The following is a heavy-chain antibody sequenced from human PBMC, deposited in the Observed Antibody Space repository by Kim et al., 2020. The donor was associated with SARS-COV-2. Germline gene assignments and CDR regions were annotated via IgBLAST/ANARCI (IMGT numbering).Heavy chain of an antibody. V-gene: IGHV3-30*18. CDR3: AKDSLVRNYYYYGIDV. Sequence: GGSLRLSCAASGFTFSSFGMHWVRQAPGKGLEWVAVISYDGSNKYYADSVKGRFTISRDNSKNTLYLQMNSLRAEDTAVYYCAKDSLVRNYYYYGIDVWG. CDR1: GFTFSSFG. J-gene: IGHJ6*01. CDR2: ISYDGSNK. D-gene: IGHD6-13*01.